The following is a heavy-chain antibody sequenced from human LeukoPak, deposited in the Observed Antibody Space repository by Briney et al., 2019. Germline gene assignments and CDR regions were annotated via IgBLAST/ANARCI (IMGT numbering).Heavy chain of an antibody. CDR3: ARMESHSLGY. CDR2: ISSSGSTI. J-gene: IGHJ4*02. Sequence: GGSLRLSCAASGFTFSSYEMNWVRQAPGKGLEWVSYISSSGSTIYYADSVKGRFTISRDNAKNSLYLQMNSLRAEDTAVYYCARMESHSLGYWGQGTLVTASS. CDR1: GFTFSSYE. D-gene: IGHD5-18*01. V-gene: IGHV3-48*03.